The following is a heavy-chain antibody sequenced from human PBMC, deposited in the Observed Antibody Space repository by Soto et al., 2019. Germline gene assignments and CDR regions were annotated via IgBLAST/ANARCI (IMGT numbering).Heavy chain of an antibody. J-gene: IGHJ3*02. Sequence: GASVKLSCKASGGTFGSYAISWVRQAPGQGLEWMGGIIPIFGTANYAQKFQGRVTITADKSTSTAYMELSSLRSEDTAVYYCAREKKYYYDSSGSPGAFDIWGQGTMVTVSS. CDR3: AREKKYYYDSSGSPGAFDI. V-gene: IGHV1-69*06. CDR1: GGTFGSYA. CDR2: IIPIFGTA. D-gene: IGHD3-22*01.